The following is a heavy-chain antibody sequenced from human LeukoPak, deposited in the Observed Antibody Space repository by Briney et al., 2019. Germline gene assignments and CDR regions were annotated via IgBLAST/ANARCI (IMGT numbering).Heavy chain of an antibody. CDR1: GYTFPSYF. D-gene: IGHD6-6*01. Sequence: ASVKVSCKASGYTFPSYFMHWVRQAPGQGLEWMGIINPTGGSTTYAQKFQGRVTMTRDTSTSTVYMELSSLRSGDTAVYYCARTAARRFDYWGQGTLVTVSS. CDR3: ARTAARRFDY. V-gene: IGHV1-46*01. CDR2: INPTGGST. J-gene: IGHJ4*02.